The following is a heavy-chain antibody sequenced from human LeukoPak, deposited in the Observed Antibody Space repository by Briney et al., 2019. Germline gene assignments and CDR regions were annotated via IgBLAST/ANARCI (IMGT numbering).Heavy chain of an antibody. V-gene: IGHV4-30-2*01. CDR3: ASFFSSYGYDY. D-gene: IGHD5-18*01. CDR1: GGSISSGGYS. Sequence: PSETLSLTCAVSGGSISSGGYSWSWIRQPLGKGLEWIGYIYHSGSTYYNPSLKSRVTISVDRSKNQFSLKLSSVTAADTAVYYCASFFSSYGYDYWGQGTLVTVSS. J-gene: IGHJ4*02. CDR2: IYHSGST.